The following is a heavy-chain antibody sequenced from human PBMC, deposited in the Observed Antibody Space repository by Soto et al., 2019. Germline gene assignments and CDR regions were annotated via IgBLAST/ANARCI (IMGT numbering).Heavy chain of an antibody. CDR1: GFTFSSYG. CDR3: ARDNQYPDY. Sequence: PGGSLRLSCAASGFTFSSYGMHWVRQAPGKGLEWVAAIWYDGSNKYYADSVKGRFTISRDNSKNTLYLQMNSLRAEDTAVYYCARDNQYPDYWGQGTLVTVSS. CDR2: IWYDGSNK. V-gene: IGHV3-33*01. J-gene: IGHJ4*02. D-gene: IGHD2-2*01.